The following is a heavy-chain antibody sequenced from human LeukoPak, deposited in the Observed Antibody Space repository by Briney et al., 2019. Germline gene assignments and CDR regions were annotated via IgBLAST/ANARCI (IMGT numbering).Heavy chain of an antibody. V-gene: IGHV3-21*01. D-gene: IGHD1-26*01. Sequence: GGSLRPSCAASGFTFSSYSMNWVRQAPGKGLEWVSSISSSSSYIYYADSVKGRFTISRDNAKNSLYLQMNSLRAEDTAVYYCARMGATPPIDYWGQGTLVTVSS. CDR1: GFTFSSYS. CDR2: ISSSSSYI. J-gene: IGHJ4*02. CDR3: ARMGATPPIDY.